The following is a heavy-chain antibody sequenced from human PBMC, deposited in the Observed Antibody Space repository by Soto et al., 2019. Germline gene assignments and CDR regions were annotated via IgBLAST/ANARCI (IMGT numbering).Heavy chain of an antibody. CDR2: LNPDTAST. CDR3: ARGGGYYGSGAYYRGYFDH. Sequence: QVPLVQSGAEVKKPGASVTVSCKASGYSFANYTIHWVRQAPGQGLEWTGWLNPDTASTKFSPKFQGRVIITRDKSANTAFMQLTSLTSEDTALYYCARGGGYYGSGAYYRGYFDHWGLGTLVAVSS. D-gene: IGHD3-10*01. CDR1: GYSFANYT. J-gene: IGHJ4*02. V-gene: IGHV1-3*01.